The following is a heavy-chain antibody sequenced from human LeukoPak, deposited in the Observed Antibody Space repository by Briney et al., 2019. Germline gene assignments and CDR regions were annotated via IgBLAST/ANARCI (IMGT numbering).Heavy chain of an antibody. CDR2: ISGSGGST. J-gene: IGHJ3*02. CDR1: GFTFSSYA. Sequence: PGGSLRLYCAASGFTFSSYAMRWVRQAPGKGLEWVSAISGSGGSTYYADSVKGRFTISRDNSKNTLYLQMNSLRAEDTAVYYCAKGGFLEGHAFDIWGQGTMVTVSS. V-gene: IGHV3-23*01. D-gene: IGHD3-3*01. CDR3: AKGGFLEGHAFDI.